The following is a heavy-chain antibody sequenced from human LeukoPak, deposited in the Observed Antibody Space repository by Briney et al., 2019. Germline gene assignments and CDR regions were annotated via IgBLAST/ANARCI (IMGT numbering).Heavy chain of an antibody. D-gene: IGHD1-26*01. CDR2: IRGSGDTA. CDR3: AKAMGATLFDY. J-gene: IGHJ4*02. V-gene: IGHV3-23*01. Sequence: PGGSLRLSCAASGFTFSSHSMAWVRQAPGKGLEWVSAIRGSGDTALYADSVKGRFTISGDNSKNTLYLQMNSLRAGDTAVYYCAKAMGATLFDYWGQGTLVTVSS. CDR1: GFTFSSHS.